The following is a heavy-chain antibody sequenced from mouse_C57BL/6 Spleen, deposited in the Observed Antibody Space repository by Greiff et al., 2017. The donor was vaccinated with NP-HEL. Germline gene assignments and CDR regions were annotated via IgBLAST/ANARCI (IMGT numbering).Heavy chain of an antibody. V-gene: IGHV5-4*01. CDR3: ARDRPRYYAMDY. Sequence: DVHLVESGGGLVKPGGSLKLSCAASGFTFSSYAMSWVRQTPEKRLEWVATISDGGSYTYYPDNVKGRFTISRDNAKNNLYLQMSHLKSEDTAMYYCARDRPRYYAMDYWGQGTSVTVSS. D-gene: IGHD6-1*01. CDR2: ISDGGSYT. J-gene: IGHJ4*01. CDR1: GFTFSSYA.